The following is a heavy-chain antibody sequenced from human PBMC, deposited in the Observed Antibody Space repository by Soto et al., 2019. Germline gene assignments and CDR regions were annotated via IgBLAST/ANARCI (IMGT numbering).Heavy chain of an antibody. D-gene: IGHD3-16*01. CDR2: ISFNGLSQ. V-gene: IGHV3-30*03. CDR1: GFTFSSFA. J-gene: IGHJ3*01. Sequence: QELLVESGGGVVQPGRSLRLSCAASGFTFSSFAMHWVRQAPGKGLEWVSVISFNGLSQFYPDSIRGRFTISRDNSKNTLYLQLDCLRPDDTAVYYCARGGRGLRGAFDVWGQGTEVSVS. CDR3: ARGGRGLRGAFDV.